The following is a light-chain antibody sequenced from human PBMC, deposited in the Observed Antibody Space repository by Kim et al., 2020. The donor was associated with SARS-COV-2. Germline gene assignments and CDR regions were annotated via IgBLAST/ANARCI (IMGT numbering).Light chain of an antibody. V-gene: IGLV3-25*03. CDR1: TLPKQY. CDR3: QSADSSGVL. J-gene: IGLJ2*01. CDR2: KDS. Sequence: SYELTQPPSMSVSPGQTARITCSGDTLPKQYAYWYQQKPGQAPVVVIYKDSERPSGIPERFSGSSSGTTVTLTISGVQAEDEADYYCQSADSSGVLFGGGTQLTVL.